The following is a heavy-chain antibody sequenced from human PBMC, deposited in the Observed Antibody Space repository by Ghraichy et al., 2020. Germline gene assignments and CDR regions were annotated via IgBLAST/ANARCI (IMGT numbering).Heavy chain of an antibody. J-gene: IGHJ5*02. D-gene: IGHD2-2*01. V-gene: IGHV1-2*02. CDR3: ARGNIVVVPAAHKGWACWFDP. Sequence: ASVKVSCKASGYTFTGYYMHWVRQAPGQGLEWMGWINPNSGGTNYAQKFQGRVTMTRDTSISTAYMELSRLRSDDTAVYYCARGNIVVVPAAHKGWACWFDPWGQGTLVTVSS. CDR1: GYTFTGYY. CDR2: INPNSGGT.